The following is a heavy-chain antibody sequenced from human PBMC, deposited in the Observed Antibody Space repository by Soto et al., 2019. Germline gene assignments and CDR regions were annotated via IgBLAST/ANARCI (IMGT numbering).Heavy chain of an antibody. Sequence: EVQLVESGGGLVQPGGSLRLSCEVSGFTISSYWMNWVRQVPGKGLEWVANIRQDGSEIYYVDSVKGRFTISRDNAKNSLYLEMNSLRVEDAAVYYCAGDPFSLYSSSSGGNYWGQGTLVTVSS. V-gene: IGHV3-7*01. CDR1: GFTISSYW. CDR2: IRQDGSEI. D-gene: IGHD6-6*01. J-gene: IGHJ4*02. CDR3: AGDPFSLYSSSSGGNY.